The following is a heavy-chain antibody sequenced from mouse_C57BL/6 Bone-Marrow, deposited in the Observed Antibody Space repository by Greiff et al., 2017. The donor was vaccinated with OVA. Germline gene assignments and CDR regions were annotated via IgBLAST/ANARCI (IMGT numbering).Heavy chain of an antibody. CDR1: GYSFTDYN. V-gene: IGHV1-39*01. CDR2: INPNYGTT. CDR3: ASPFYYDYLYYAMDY. J-gene: IGHJ4*01. D-gene: IGHD2-4*01. Sequence: LMESGPELVKPGASVKISCKASGYSFTDYNMNWVKQSNGKSLEWIGVINPNYGTTSYNQKFKGKATLTVDQSSSTAYMQLNSLTSEDSAVYYCASPFYYDYLYYAMDYWGQGTSVTVSS.